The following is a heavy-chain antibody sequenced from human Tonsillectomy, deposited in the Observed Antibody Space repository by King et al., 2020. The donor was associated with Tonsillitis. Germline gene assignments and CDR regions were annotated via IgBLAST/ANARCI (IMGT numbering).Heavy chain of an antibody. Sequence: QLVQSGAEVKKPGASVKVSCKASGYTFTSYYMHWVRQAPGQGLEWMGIINPSGGSTSYAQKFQGRVTMTRDTSTSTVYMELSSLRAEDTAVSYCARNPTTVTLDFDIWGQGTMVTVSS. CDR3: ARNPTTVTLDFDI. V-gene: IGHV1-46*01. D-gene: IGHD4-17*01. J-gene: IGHJ3*02. CDR1: GYTFTSYY. CDR2: INPSGGST.